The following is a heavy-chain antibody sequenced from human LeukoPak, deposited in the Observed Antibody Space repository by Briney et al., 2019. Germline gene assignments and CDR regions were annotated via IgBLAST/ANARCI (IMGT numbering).Heavy chain of an antibody. V-gene: IGHV1-18*01. Sequence: GASVKVSYTASGYTFTNYGISWVRQAPGQGLEWMGWISPYNGNTNYAQKFQGRVTMTTDTSTTTAYMELRSLRSDDTAVYYCARDLDIVVVAAAVRHYGLDVWGQGTTVTVSS. CDR3: ARDLDIVVVAAAVRHYGLDV. J-gene: IGHJ6*02. CDR1: GYTFTNYG. CDR2: ISPYNGNT. D-gene: IGHD2-15*01.